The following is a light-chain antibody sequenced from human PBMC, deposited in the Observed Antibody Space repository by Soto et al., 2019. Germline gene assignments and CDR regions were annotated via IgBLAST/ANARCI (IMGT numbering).Light chain of an antibody. CDR3: QQYDSYST. V-gene: IGKV1-5*03. Sequence: IQMTQSPSTLSASVGDRVTITCRASQGVGDWLAWYQQKPGKAPKVLIYKASTLHSGVPSRFSGSGSGTDFTLTISSLQPDDFATYYCQQYDSYSTFGQGTKLEIK. J-gene: IGKJ2*01. CDR2: KAS. CDR1: QGVGDW.